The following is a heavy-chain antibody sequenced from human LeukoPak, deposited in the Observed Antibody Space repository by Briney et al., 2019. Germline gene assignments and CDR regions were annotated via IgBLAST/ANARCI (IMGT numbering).Heavy chain of an antibody. J-gene: IGHJ5*02. D-gene: IGHD3-22*01. CDR3: APGFLYDSETFYWNNWLDP. Sequence: ASVKISCKVSGHTLTEVSIHWVRQAPGKGLEWMGGFHPEHGEMIYAQSLRGRVTMTEDTSADIAYLEVTSLRSEDTAIYYCAPGFLYDSETFYWNNWLDPWGQGTLVTVSS. CDR1: GHTLTEVS. V-gene: IGHV1-24*01. CDR2: FHPEHGEM.